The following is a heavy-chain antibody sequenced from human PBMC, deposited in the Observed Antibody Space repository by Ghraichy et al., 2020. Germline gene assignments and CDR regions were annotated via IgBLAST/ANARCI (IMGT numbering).Heavy chain of an antibody. J-gene: IGHJ4*02. Sequence: KGLEWVSLIRGDGGSTSYADSVKGRFTISRDSSKTSLFLQMNSLRSEDTACYYCAKADNSGGYYFHYLGPGTLVPFSS. CDR2: IRGDGGST. V-gene: IGHV3-43*02. CDR3: AKADNSGGYYFHY. D-gene: IGHD3-22*01.